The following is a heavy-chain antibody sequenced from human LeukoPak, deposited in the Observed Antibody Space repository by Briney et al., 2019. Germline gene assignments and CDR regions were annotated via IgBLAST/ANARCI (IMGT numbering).Heavy chain of an antibody. J-gene: IGHJ4*02. V-gene: IGHV4-59*08. D-gene: IGHD5-12*01. Sequence: SETLSLTCTVSGGSISSYYWSWIRQPPGKGLEWIGYIYYSGSTNYNPSLKSRVTMSVDTSKNQFSLKLSSVTAADTAVYYCARLLSNSGYEIFDYWGQGTLVTVSS. CDR1: GGSISSYY. CDR3: ARLLSNSGYEIFDY. CDR2: IYYSGST.